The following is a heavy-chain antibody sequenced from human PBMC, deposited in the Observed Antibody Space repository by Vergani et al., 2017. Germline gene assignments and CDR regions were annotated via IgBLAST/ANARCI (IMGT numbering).Heavy chain of an antibody. J-gene: IGHJ6*03. CDR1: GDTFSSFA. CDR2: IIPIFRTS. Sequence: QVQLVQSGAELKRPGSPVKVSCKASGDTFSSFAFSWVRQAPGQGLEWIGGIIPIFRTSNYAQKFQGRVTLTADESTSTAYMELSSLTSEDTAVYFCARDPTNSGYDFEGELGGPQDYHYYYMDVWGKGTTVTVSS. CDR3: ARDPTNSGYDFEGELGGPQDYHYYYMDV. D-gene: IGHD5-12*01. V-gene: IGHV1-69*01.